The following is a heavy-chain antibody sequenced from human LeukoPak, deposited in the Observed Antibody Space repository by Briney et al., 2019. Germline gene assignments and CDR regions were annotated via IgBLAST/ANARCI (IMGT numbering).Heavy chain of an antibody. CDR1: GSSFSNYG. CDR3: ARYFDYYYMDV. CDR2: IWYAGNDK. J-gene: IGHJ6*03. D-gene: IGHD2/OR15-2a*01. V-gene: IGHV3-33*01. Sequence: PGGSLRLSCAASGSSFSNYGFHWVRQAPGKGLEWVALIWYAGNDKYYADSVKGRFTISKDNSKNTLFLQMNSLRAEDTAVYYCARYFDYYYMDVWGKGTTVTVSS.